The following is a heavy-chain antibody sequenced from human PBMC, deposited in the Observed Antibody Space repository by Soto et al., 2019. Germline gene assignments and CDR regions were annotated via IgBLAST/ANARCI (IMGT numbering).Heavy chain of an antibody. D-gene: IGHD3-3*01. Sequence: QVQLQESGPGLVKPSGTLSLTCAVSGGSISSSNWWRWVRQPPGKGLEWIGEIYHSGSTNYNPSLKSGVPISVDKSKNQFSLKLSSVTAADTAVYYCARGPYYDFWSGYLNYYYYYGMDVWGQGTTVTVSS. V-gene: IGHV4-4*02. CDR3: ARGPYYDFWSGYLNYYYYYGMDV. CDR2: IYHSGST. J-gene: IGHJ6*02. CDR1: GGSISSSNW.